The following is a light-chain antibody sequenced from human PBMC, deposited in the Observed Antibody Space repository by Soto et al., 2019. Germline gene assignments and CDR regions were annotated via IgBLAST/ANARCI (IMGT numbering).Light chain of an antibody. V-gene: IGLV2-11*01. CDR2: DVS. CDR1: SSDVGGYNY. CDR3: FSYAGTSLWV. Sequence: QSALTQPRSVSGSPGQSVTISCTGTSSDVGGYNYVSWYQQHPGKAPKLVIYDVSKRPSGVPDRFSGSKSGNTASLTISGLQAEDEADYYCFSYAGTSLWVFCGGTKLTVL. J-gene: IGLJ3*02.